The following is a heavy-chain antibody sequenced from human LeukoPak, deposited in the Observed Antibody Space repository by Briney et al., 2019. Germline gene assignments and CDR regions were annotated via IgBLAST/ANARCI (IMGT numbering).Heavy chain of an antibody. V-gene: IGHV3-48*03. CDR3: ARGRSDSSGYYGDAFDI. D-gene: IGHD3-22*01. Sequence: GGSLRLSCAASGFTFSSYEMTWVRQAPGKGLEWVSYISSSGSTIYYADSVKGRFTISRDNAKNSLYLQMNSLRAEDTAVYYCARGRSDSSGYYGDAFDIWGQGTMVTVSS. CDR2: ISSSGSTI. J-gene: IGHJ3*02. CDR1: GFTFSSYE.